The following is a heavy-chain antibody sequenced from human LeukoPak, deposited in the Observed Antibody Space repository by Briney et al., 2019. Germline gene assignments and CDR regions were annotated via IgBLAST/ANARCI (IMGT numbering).Heavy chain of an antibody. D-gene: IGHD5-24*01. V-gene: IGHV3-30*18. CDR2: ISYDGSNK. CDR1: GFTFSSYG. Sequence: GGTLRLSCAASGFTFSSYGMHWVRQAPGKGLEGVSFISYDGSNKYYADSVKGRFTISRDNSKNTLYLQMNSLRAEDTAVYYCAKVFRRWLQRGAFGIWGQGTMVTVSS. CDR3: AKVFRRWLQRGAFGI. J-gene: IGHJ3*02.